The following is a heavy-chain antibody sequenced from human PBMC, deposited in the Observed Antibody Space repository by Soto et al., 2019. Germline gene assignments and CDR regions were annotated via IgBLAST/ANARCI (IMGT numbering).Heavy chain of an antibody. J-gene: IGHJ6*03. V-gene: IGHV4-39*01. CDR1: GVSISSSSYY. CDR3: ERQAVYDFWSGAYYYMDV. CDR2: IYYSGTT. D-gene: IGHD3-3*01. Sequence: PSETLSLTCSVSGVSISSSSYYWGWIRQPPGKGLEWIGSIYYSGTTFHNPSLKSRVSISVDTSKNQFSLKLSSVTAADTAVYYCERQAVYDFWSGAYYYMDVWGKGTTVTVSS.